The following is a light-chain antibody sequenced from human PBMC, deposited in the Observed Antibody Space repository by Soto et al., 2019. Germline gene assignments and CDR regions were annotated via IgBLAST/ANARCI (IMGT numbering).Light chain of an antibody. CDR2: GAS. J-gene: IGKJ5*01. CDR1: QNVSSSY. CDR3: QQYGGSLAIT. Sequence: EIVLTESPATLSLSPGERATLSCRASQNVSSSYLAWYQQKPGQAPRLLIYGASSRATGIPDRFSGSGSGTDFTLTISRLEPEDFAVYFCQQYGGSLAITFGQGTRLEIK. V-gene: IGKV3-20*01.